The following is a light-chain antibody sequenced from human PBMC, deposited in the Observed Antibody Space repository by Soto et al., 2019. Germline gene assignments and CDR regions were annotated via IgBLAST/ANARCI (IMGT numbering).Light chain of an antibody. Sequence: EIVMTQSPATLSVSPGEGATLSCKASQNVYNNLAWYQQRPGQPPRLLIYDASTRATGISARFSGSGYGTEFTLTISSLQSEDIAVYFCQQCRHWPLTFGGGTKV. J-gene: IGKJ4*01. CDR3: QQCRHWPLT. V-gene: IGKV3-15*01. CDR2: DAS. CDR1: QNVYNN.